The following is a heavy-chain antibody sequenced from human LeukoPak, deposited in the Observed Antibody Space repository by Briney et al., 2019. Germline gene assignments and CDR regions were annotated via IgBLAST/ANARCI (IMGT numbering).Heavy chain of an antibody. CDR2: IYYSGST. J-gene: IGHJ3*02. V-gene: IGHV4-59*01. D-gene: IGHD3-10*01. Sequence: SETLSLTCTVSGGSISNYYWTWIRQPPGKGLEWIGYIYYSGSTNYNPSLKSRVTISLDTSKNQFSLRLTSVTAADTAVYYCARGLRGGDDAFDIWGQGTMVTVSS. CDR3: ARGLRGGDDAFDI. CDR1: GGSISNYY.